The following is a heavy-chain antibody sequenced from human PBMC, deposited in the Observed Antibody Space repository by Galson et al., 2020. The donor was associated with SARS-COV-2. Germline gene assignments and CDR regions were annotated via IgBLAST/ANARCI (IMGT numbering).Heavy chain of an antibody. CDR1: GFTFTNFW. CDR3: ARGGFYPDY. CDR2: INQEGSEK. V-gene: IGHV3-7*01. Sequence: GESLKISCPASGFTFTNFWMTWVRQAPGKGLEWVANINQEGSEKNYVDSVKGRFTVSRDNARNSLELQMNSLRAEDTAVYYCARGGFYPDYWGQGTLVSVSP. J-gene: IGHJ4*02.